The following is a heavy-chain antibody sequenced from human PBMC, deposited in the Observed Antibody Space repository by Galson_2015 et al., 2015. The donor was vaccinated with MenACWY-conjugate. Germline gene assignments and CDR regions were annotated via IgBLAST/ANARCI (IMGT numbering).Heavy chain of an antibody. CDR3: AKAPRGRDMVLMVSSDF. D-gene: IGHD2-8*01. CDR1: GFTFSNYV. Sequence: SLRLSCAASGFTFSNYVMNWVRQAPEKGLEWVSTITGSGGSTYYADSLKGRFTISRDNSKNTLYLQRNSLRAEDTAVYYCAKAPRGRDMVLMVSSDFWGQGTLVTVSS. CDR2: ITGSGGST. J-gene: IGHJ4*02. V-gene: IGHV3-23*01.